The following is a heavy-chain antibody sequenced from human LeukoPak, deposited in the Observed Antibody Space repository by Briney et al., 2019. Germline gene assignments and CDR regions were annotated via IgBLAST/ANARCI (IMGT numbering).Heavy chain of an antibody. CDR3: ARSASPYYYGSGSYQAPYY. Sequence: GGSLRLSCAASGFTLSSYEMNWVRQAPGKGLEWVSYISSSGSTIYYADSVKGRFTISRDNAKSSLCLQMNSLRAEDTAVYYCARSASPYYYGSGSYQAPYYWGQGTLVTVSS. D-gene: IGHD3-10*01. V-gene: IGHV3-48*03. J-gene: IGHJ4*02. CDR1: GFTLSSYE. CDR2: ISSSGSTI.